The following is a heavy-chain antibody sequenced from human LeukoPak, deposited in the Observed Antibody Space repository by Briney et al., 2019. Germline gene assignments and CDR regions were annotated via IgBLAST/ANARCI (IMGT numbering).Heavy chain of an antibody. CDR2: ISGSGGST. CDR3: AKTLLVIAVFDAFDI. Sequence: HAGGSLRLSCAASGFTFSSYAMSWVRQAPGKGLEWVSAISGSGGSTYYADSVKGRFTISRDDSKNTLYLQMNSLRAEDTAVYYCAKTLLVIAVFDAFDIWGQGTMVTVSS. D-gene: IGHD6-19*01. V-gene: IGHV3-23*01. CDR1: GFTFSSYA. J-gene: IGHJ3*02.